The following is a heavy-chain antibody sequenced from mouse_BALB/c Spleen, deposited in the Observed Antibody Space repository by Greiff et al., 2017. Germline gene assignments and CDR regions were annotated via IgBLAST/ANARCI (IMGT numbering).Heavy chain of an antibody. CDR1: GFTFSSYA. CDR3: ARACYYRYDVDYYAMDD. CDR2: ISSGGST. V-gene: IGHV5-6-5*01. J-gene: IGHJ4*01. Sequence: EVKLMESGGGLVKPGGSLKLSCAASGFTFSSYAMSWVRQTPEKRLEWVASISSGGSTYYPDSVKGRFTISRDNARNILYLQMSSLRSEDTAMYYCARACYYRYDVDYYAMDDWGQGTSVTVSS. D-gene: IGHD2-14*01.